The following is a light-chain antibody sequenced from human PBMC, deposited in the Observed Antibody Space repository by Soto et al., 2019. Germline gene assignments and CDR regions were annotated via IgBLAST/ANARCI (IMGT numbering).Light chain of an antibody. CDR3: HQYHNFPRP. CDR1: QSINGW. V-gene: IGKV1-5*03. J-gene: IGKJ1*01. CDR2: KAS. Sequence: DIPFTQSPSTLSASVGDRVTIPCRASQSINGWLAWYQQKPGQAPNLLIYKASTLESGVPSRFSGSGSGTEFTLTVSSLQPDDFATYYCHQYHNFPRPFGQGTKVDIK.